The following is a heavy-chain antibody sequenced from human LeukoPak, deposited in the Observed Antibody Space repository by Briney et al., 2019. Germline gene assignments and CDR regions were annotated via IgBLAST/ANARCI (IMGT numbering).Heavy chain of an antibody. CDR2: ISSSGSTI. CDR3: ARGITIFGVVITRPDY. CDR1: GFTFSSYE. J-gene: IGHJ4*02. V-gene: IGHV3-48*03. Sequence: SGGSLRLSCAASGFTFSSYEMNWVRQAPGKGLEWVSYISSSGSTIYYADSVKGRFTISRDNAKNSLYLQMNSLRAEDTAVYYCARGITIFGVVITRPDYWGQGTLVTVSS. D-gene: IGHD3-3*01.